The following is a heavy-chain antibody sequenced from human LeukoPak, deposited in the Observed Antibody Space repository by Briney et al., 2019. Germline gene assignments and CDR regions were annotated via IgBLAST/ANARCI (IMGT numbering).Heavy chain of an antibody. J-gene: IGHJ6*02. CDR3: ARGPRDSSSLFGYYYYGMDV. CDR2: IYYSGST. Sequence: SETLSLTCTVSGGSISSYYWSWIRQPPGKGLEWIGYIYYSGSTNYNPSLKSRVTISVDTSKNQFSPKLSSVTAADTAVYYSARGPRDSSSLFGYYYYGMDVWGQATTVTVSS. CDR1: GGSISSYY. D-gene: IGHD6-13*01. V-gene: IGHV4-59*12.